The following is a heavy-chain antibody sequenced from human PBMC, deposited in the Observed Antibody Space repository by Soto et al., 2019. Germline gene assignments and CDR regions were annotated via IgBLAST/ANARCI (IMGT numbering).Heavy chain of an antibody. CDR3: ARHGRGGSWSYFDY. CDR1: GGSISSSRYY. J-gene: IGHJ4*02. V-gene: IGHV4-39*01. Sequence: QLQLQESGPGLVKPSETLSLTCTVSGGSISSSRYYWGWIRQPPGKGLEWIGSIYYSGSTYYNPSLKSRVTISVDTSKNQVSLKLSSVTAADTAVYYCARHGRGGSWSYFDYWGQGTLVTVSS. CDR2: IYYSGST. D-gene: IGHD2-15*01.